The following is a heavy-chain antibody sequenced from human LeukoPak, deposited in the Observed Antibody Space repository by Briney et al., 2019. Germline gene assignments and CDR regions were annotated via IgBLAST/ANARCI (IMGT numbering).Heavy chain of an antibody. D-gene: IGHD6-19*01. CDR2: IIPILGIA. J-gene: IGHJ4*02. CDR1: GGTFSSYA. CDR3: ARAMGYSSGWYIDY. V-gene: IGHV1-69*04. Sequence: SVKVSCKASGGTFSSYAISWVRQAPGQGLEWMGRIIPILGIANYAQKFQGRVTITADKSTSTAYMELSSLRSEDTAVYYCARAMGYSSGWYIDYWGQGTLVTVSS.